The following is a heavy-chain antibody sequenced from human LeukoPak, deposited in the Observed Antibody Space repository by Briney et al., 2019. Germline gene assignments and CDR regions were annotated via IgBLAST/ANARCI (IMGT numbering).Heavy chain of an antibody. D-gene: IGHD3-10*01. V-gene: IGHV4-39*07. Sequence: SETLSLTCTVSGGSISGSSYYWGWIRQPPGKGLEWIGEINHSGSTNYNPSLKSRVTISVDTSKNQFSLKLSSVTAADTAVYYCARDAKEQRSYYDYWGQGTLVTVSS. J-gene: IGHJ4*02. CDR3: ARDAKEQRSYYDY. CDR1: GGSISGSSYY. CDR2: INHSGST.